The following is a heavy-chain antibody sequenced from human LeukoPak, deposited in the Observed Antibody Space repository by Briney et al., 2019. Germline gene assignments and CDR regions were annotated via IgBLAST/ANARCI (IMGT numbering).Heavy chain of an antibody. CDR2: LNTDGTGT. V-gene: IGHV3-74*01. Sequence: GGSLRLSCAASGFTFSSYAMSWVRQAPGKGLVWVSRLNTDGTGTTYADSVKGRFTISRDNARNTLYLQMNSLRAEDTAVYYCARGLYGSGSYEDYWGQGTQVTVSS. D-gene: IGHD3-10*01. CDR3: ARGLYGSGSYEDY. CDR1: GFTFSSYA. J-gene: IGHJ4*02.